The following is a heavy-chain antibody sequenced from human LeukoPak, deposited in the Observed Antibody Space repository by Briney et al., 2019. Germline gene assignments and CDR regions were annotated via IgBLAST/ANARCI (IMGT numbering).Heavy chain of an antibody. CDR1: GGSFSGYY. CDR3: ARQGVGSPTYHYGSGSRKNWFDP. V-gene: IGHV4-34*01. J-gene: IGHJ5*02. D-gene: IGHD3-10*01. CDR2: INHSGST. Sequence: SETLSLTCAVYGGSFSGYYRSWMRQPPGKGLEWIGEINHSGSTNYNPSLKSRVTISVDTSKNQFSLKLSSVTAADTAVYYCARQGVGSPTYHYGSGSRKNWFDPWGQGTLVTVSS.